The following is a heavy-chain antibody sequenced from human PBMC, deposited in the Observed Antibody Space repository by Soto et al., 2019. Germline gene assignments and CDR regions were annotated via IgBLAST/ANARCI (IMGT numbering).Heavy chain of an antibody. CDR3: ARVFTLTYNWFDP. J-gene: IGHJ5*02. Sequence: SETLSLTCTVSGGSISSADYYWSWIRQPPGKGLEWIGYINCSGTTYYNPSLKSRVFLSVDMSKNQISLNLNSVTAADTAVYYCARVFTLTYNWFDPWGQGTLVTVSS. CDR1: GGSISSADYY. CDR2: INCSGTT. D-gene: IGHD3-22*01. V-gene: IGHV4-30-4*01.